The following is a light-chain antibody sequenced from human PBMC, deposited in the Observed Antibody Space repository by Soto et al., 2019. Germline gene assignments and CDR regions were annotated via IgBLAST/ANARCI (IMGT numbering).Light chain of an antibody. J-gene: IGKJ1*01. CDR3: QQSYETPPT. Sequence: DIQLTQSPSSLSASMGDRVTITCRASQRISHYLNWYQQKSGQAPNLLISDASSLQTGVPSRFRGRGSGTDFTLIISSLQPEDFATYFCQQSYETPPTFGQGTKVEVK. CDR1: QRISHY. CDR2: DAS. V-gene: IGKV1-39*01.